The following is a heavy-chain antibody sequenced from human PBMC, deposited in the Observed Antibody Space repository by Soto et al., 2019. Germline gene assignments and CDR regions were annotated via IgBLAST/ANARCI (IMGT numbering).Heavy chain of an antibody. D-gene: IGHD5-12*01. CDR2: IYWDDDK. V-gene: IGHV2-5*02. CDR3: VHMADLGGFYWIFDL. CDR1: GFSLTSGGEA. Sequence: QIALTESGPTVVRPTQTLTLTCSFSGFSLTSGGEAVAWIRQSPGKALEWLATIYWDDDKRYRPSLERRLAITKDTSKKHVVLTISNMDPLDTGTYDCVHMADLGGFYWIFDLWGRGTLVAVSS. J-gene: IGHJ2*01.